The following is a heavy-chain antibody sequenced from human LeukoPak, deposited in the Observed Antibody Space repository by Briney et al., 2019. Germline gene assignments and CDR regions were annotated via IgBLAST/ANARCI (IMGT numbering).Heavy chain of an antibody. CDR1: RGTLSDYY. D-gene: IGHD6-19*01. J-gene: IGHJ4*02. Sequence: PSETLSLTCTVSRGTLSDYYWTWVRQPPGKGLEWIGYIYSTGSTNYNPSLKSRVSLSVDTSKNQFSLNLRSVTAADTAVYYCARFSGWPFFFDYWGQGTLVTVSS. CDR2: IYSTGST. V-gene: IGHV4-59*01. CDR3: ARFSGWPFFFDY.